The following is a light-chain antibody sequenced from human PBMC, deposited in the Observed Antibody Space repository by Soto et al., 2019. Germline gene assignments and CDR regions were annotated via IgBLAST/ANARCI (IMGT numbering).Light chain of an antibody. CDR2: RNN. V-gene: IGLV1-47*01. CDR1: SSNMGSNY. CDR3: AAWDDSLSGPV. J-gene: IGLJ2*01. Sequence: QSVLTQPPSASGTPGQRVTISCSGSSSNMGSNYVYWYHQLPGTAPKLLIYRNNQRPSGVPDRFSGSKSGTSASLAISGLRSEDEGDYYCAAWDDSLSGPVFGGGTQLTVL.